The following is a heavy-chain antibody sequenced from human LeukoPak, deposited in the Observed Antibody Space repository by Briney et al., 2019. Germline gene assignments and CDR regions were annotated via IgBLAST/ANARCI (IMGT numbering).Heavy chain of an antibody. CDR2: IIPIFGTA. D-gene: IGHD3-10*01. J-gene: IGHJ5*02. CDR1: GGTFSSYA. CDR3: VRDGEGVAISVNYWFDP. V-gene: IGHV1-69*13. Sequence: SVKVSCKASGGTFSSYAISWVRQAPGQGLEWMGGIIPIFGTANYAQKFQGRVTITADESTSTAYMELSSLRSEDTAVYYCVRDGEGVAISVNYWFDPWGQGTLVTVSS.